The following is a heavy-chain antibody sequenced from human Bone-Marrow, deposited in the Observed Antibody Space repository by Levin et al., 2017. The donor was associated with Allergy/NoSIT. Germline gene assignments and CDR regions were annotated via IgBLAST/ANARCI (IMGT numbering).Heavy chain of an antibody. CDR2: ISSSGGST. CDR3: PTHRDVSSRLTAFEF. Sequence: GGSLRLSCAASGFTFSSYAMSWVRQGPGKGLEWVSAISSSGGSTYYADSVKGRFTISRDNSKNTLYLQMNSLRAEDTAVYYCPTHRDVSSRLTAFEFWGQGTLVTVSS. J-gene: IGHJ3*01. D-gene: IGHD6-13*01. V-gene: IGHV3-23*01. CDR1: GFTFSSYA.